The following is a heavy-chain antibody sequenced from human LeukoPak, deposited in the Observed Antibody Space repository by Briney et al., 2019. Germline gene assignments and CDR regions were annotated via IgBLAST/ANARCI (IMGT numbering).Heavy chain of an antibody. J-gene: IGHJ3*02. CDR1: GFTFSSYA. CDR2: ISGSGGST. CDR3: AKDLIAARLSHNDAFDI. V-gene: IGHV3-23*01. Sequence: PGGSLRLSCAASGFTFSSYAMSWVRQAPGKGLEWVSAISGSGGSTYYADSVKGRFTISRDNSKNTLYLQMNSLRAEDTAVYYCAKDLIAARLSHNDAFDIWGQGTMVTVSS. D-gene: IGHD6-6*01.